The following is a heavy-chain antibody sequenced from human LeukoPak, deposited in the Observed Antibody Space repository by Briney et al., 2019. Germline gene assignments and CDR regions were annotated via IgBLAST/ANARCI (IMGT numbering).Heavy chain of an antibody. D-gene: IGHD5-24*01. CDR2: ISYDGSNK. CDR3: AKEAPSRWAFDI. J-gene: IGHJ3*02. V-gene: IGHV3-30*18. CDR1: GFTFSSYG. Sequence: GGSLRLSCAASGFTFSSYGMHWVRQAPGKGLEWVAVISYDGSNKNYADSVKGRFTISRDNSKNTLYLQMNSLRAEDTAVYYCAKEAPSRWAFDIWGQGTMVTVSS.